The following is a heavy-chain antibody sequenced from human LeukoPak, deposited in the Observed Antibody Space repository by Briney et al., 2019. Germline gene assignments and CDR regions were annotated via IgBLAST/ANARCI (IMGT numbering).Heavy chain of an antibody. CDR2: IIPIFGSP. D-gene: IGHD2-21*01. CDR3: ATGVRAIPIYY. J-gene: IGHJ4*02. V-gene: IGHV1-69*05. Sequence: GASVKVSCKASVASFSSFGISWVRQAPGQGLEWMGGIIPIFGSPNYAQKFQGRLTITTDESTSTAYMELSSLRSDDTAVFYCATGVRAIPIYYWGQGTLVTVSS. CDR1: VASFSSFG.